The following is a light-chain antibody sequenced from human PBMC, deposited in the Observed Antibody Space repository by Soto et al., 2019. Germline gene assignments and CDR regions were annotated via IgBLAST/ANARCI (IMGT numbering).Light chain of an antibody. CDR1: GGDVGRYSR. J-gene: IGLJ1*01. CDR3: CPYAGTYTYV. V-gene: IGLV2-11*01. CDR2: DVN. Sequence: QSVLTQPHSVSGSPGQSVTISCTGTGGDVGRYSRVSWYQQHPDKAPQLMIYDVNKRPSGVPDRFSGSRSGNTASLTISGLQAEDGADYYCCPYAGTYTYVFGTGTKLTVL.